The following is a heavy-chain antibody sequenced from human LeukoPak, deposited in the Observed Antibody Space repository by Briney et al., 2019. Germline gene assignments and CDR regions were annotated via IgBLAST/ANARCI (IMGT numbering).Heavy chain of an antibody. V-gene: IGHV3-30*03. CDR2: ISNDGSRK. CDR1: GFTFSRHG. D-gene: IGHD3-16*01. J-gene: IGHJ4*02. CDR3: ARDRAWDYFDY. Sequence: GSLRLSCAPSGFTFSRHGMHWVRQAPGKGLEWVAIISNDGSRKYYAHSVEGRFTISRDNSKNTLYLQMDSLRAEDTAVYYCARDRAWDYFDYWGQGTLVTVSS.